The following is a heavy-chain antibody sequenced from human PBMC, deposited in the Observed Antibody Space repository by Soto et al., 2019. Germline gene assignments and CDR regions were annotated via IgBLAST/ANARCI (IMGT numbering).Heavy chain of an antibody. CDR1: GGSISSGGYY. CDR3: ARDLRFRGFYGMDV. Sequence: QVQLQESGPGLVKPSQTLSLTCTVSGGSISSGGYYWSWIRQHPGKGLEWIGYIYYSGSTYYNPSLMSRVTISVDTSKNQFSLKLSSETAADTAVYYCARDLRFRGFYGMDVWGQGTTVTVSS. CDR2: IYYSGST. V-gene: IGHV4-31*03. J-gene: IGHJ6*02. D-gene: IGHD3-10*01.